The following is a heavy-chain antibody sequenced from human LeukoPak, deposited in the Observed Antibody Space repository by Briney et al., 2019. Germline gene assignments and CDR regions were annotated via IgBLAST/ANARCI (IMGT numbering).Heavy chain of an antibody. CDR1: GFTFSTYS. CDR2: ISDSGAM. J-gene: IGHJ4*02. V-gene: IGHV3-48*01. Sequence: GGSLRLSCAASGFTFSTYSMKWVRQAPGKGLEWVSYISDSGAMYYADSVRGRFTISRENAQNSLFLQLNSLRAEDTAVYYCARDGGYRGYDVDCWGQGTLVTVSS. D-gene: IGHD5-12*01. CDR3: ARDGGYRGYDVDC.